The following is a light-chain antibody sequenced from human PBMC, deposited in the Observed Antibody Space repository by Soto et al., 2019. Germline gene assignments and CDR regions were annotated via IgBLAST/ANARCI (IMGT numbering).Light chain of an antibody. Sequence: EIVLTQSPGTLSLSPGERATLSCRASQSVSSSYLAWYQQKPGQAPRLLIYGASGTATGIPDRFSGSGSGTDLTLTISRLEPEDFAVYYWQQYGSSPLFTFGAGTKVDIK. CDR1: QSVSSSY. CDR3: QQYGSSPLFT. CDR2: GAS. V-gene: IGKV3-20*01. J-gene: IGKJ3*01.